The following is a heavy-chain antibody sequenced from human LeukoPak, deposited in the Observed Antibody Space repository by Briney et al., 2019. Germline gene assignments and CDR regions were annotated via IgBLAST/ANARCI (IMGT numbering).Heavy chain of an antibody. Sequence: GGSLRLSCAASGFTVRSNYMSWVRQAPGKGLEWFSIIYGGGSVFYADSVKGRFTISRDNSKNTLYLQMNSLRGEDTAVYYCARDPGGYSGYDAFDIWGQGTMVTVSS. V-gene: IGHV3-53*01. CDR1: GFTVRSNY. D-gene: IGHD5-12*01. CDR2: IYGGGSV. CDR3: ARDPGGYSGYDAFDI. J-gene: IGHJ3*02.